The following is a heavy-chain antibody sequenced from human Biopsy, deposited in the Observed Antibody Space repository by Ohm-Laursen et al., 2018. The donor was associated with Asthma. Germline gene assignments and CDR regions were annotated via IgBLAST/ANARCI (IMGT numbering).Heavy chain of an antibody. D-gene: IGHD5-24*01. Sequence: TLSLTCAVSGGSISSGGYSWSWIRQPPGKGLEWIGYIYHSGSTYYNPSLKSRVTISVDRSKNLFSLKLSSVTAADTAVYYCASVKDGYNFDYWGQGTLVTVSS. CDR3: ASVKDGYNFDY. CDR2: IYHSGST. CDR1: GGSISSGGYS. V-gene: IGHV4-30-2*01. J-gene: IGHJ4*02.